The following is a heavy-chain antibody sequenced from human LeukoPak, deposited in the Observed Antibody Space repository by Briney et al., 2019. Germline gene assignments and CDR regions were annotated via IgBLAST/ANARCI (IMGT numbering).Heavy chain of an antibody. D-gene: IGHD1-26*01. J-gene: IGHJ4*02. CDR1: GGSFSGYC. CDR2: INQIVST. CDR3: ARFTKRLRYGGKGGTYYFDY. Sequence: SQSLSLTCAVYGGSFSGYCWSCVRLPPRSGMGLVGVINQIVSTNYNTSLKSRATLPVEMSKNQFSFKLSSVTAADTGVYYCARFTKRLRYGGKGGTYYFDYWGQGTLVTVSS. V-gene: IGHV4-34*01.